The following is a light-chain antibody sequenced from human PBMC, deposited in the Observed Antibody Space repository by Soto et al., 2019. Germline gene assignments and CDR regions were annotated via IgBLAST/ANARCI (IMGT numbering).Light chain of an antibody. CDR3: QQYNNWPPIT. CDR2: GAS. CDR1: QSVTSN. V-gene: IGKV3-15*01. J-gene: IGKJ5*01. Sequence: EIEMTQSPATLSVSPGERATLSCRASQSVTSNLAWYQQKPGKAPRLLIYGASTRPTGIPARFSGSGSGTEFTLTISSLQPEDFAVYYCQQYNNWPPITFGQGTRLEIK.